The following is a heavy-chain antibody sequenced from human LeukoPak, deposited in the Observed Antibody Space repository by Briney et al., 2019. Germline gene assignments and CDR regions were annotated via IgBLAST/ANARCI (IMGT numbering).Heavy chain of an antibody. D-gene: IGHD3-3*01. CDR3: AKTDRTGALGRFRMRSDAFDI. CDR1: GFTFSSYS. Sequence: GGSLRFSCAASGFTFSSYSMNWVRQAPGKGLDWVSGISGSGSITHYADSVKGRFTISRDISKNTLYLQMNSLRAEDTAIYYCAKTDRTGALGRFRMRSDAFDIWGQGTMVTVSS. CDR2: ISGSGSIT. V-gene: IGHV3-23*01. J-gene: IGHJ3*02.